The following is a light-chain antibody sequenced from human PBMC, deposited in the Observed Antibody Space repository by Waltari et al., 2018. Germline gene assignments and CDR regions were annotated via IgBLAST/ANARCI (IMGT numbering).Light chain of an antibody. CDR2: WAS. V-gene: IGKV4-1*01. J-gene: IGKJ2*01. Sequence: DIVTTQSPNSLAVSLGERANPNCKASQRVLYSSNNKNYLAWYQQKPGQPPKLLIYWASTRESGVPDRFSGSGSGTDFTLTISSLQAEDVAVYYCQQYYSTPYTFGQGTKLEIK. CDR3: QQYYSTPYT. CDR1: QRVLYSSNNKNY.